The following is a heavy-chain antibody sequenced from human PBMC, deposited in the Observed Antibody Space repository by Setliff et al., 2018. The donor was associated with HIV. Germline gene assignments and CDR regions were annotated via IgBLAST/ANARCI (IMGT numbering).Heavy chain of an antibody. CDR3: ARALYGDYGGDVNWMDP. CDR2: INTNSGSP. J-gene: IGHJ5*02. CDR1: GYTFINYA. V-gene: IGHV7-4-1*02. Sequence: ASVKVSCKASGYTFINYAMNWVRQAPGQGLEWMGWINTNSGSPTYAQAFTGRFVFSVDTSVTTAYLQISRLKAEDTAIYYCARALYGDYGGDVNWMDPWGQGTLVTVSS. D-gene: IGHD4-17*01.